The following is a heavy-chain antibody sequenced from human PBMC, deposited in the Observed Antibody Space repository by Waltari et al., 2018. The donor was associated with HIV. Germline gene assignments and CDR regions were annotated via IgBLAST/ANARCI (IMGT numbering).Heavy chain of an antibody. J-gene: IGHJ4*02. CDR1: GYTFTDYY. CDR2: INPNSGDT. V-gene: IGHV1-2*06. D-gene: IGHD2-8*01. CDR3: ATIPTNPNPDY. Sequence: QVQLVQSGAEVKKPAASVKVSCKASGYTFTDYYIHWVRQAPGQGLECMGRINPNSGDTSYAQKFQGRVTMTRDTSISTAYMDLSRLRSDDTAVYYCATIPTNPNPDYWGQGTLVTVSS.